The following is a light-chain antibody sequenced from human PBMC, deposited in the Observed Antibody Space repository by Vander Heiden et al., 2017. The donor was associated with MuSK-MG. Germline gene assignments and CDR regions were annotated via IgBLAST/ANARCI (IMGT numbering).Light chain of an antibody. J-gene: IGKJ2*01. CDR3: QQYNCYSMYT. CDR1: QSISRW. Sequence: DIKMTQSPSPLPASLGDRVTITCRAIQSISRWLAWYQQKPGRAPKLLISDASNLESGVPSRFSGSGSGTEFTLTISSLQPDDFATYYCQQYNCYSMYTFGQGTKLEIK. CDR2: DAS. V-gene: IGKV1-5*01.